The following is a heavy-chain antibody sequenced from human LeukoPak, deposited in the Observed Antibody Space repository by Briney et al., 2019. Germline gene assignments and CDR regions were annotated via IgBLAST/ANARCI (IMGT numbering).Heavy chain of an antibody. Sequence: GGSLRLSCAASGVTFTRSGMHWVRQAPGKGLEWVAVISYDRSDKYCADSAKGRFTISRDNTKNTLYLQMNSLRAEDTAVYYCAKDRSGSWSFDYWGQGTLVTVSS. D-gene: IGHD6-13*01. CDR3: AKDRSGSWSFDY. V-gene: IGHV3-30*18. CDR1: GVTFTRSG. J-gene: IGHJ4*02. CDR2: ISYDRSDK.